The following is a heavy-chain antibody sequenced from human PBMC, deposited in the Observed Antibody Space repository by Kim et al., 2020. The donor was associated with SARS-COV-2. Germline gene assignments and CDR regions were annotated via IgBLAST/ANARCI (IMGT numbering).Heavy chain of an antibody. D-gene: IGHD6-6*01. CDR1: GGSISSYY. CDR2: IYYSGST. Sequence: SETLSLTCTVSGGSISSYYWSWIRQPPGKGLEWIGYIYYSGSTNYNPSLKSRVTISVDTSKNQFSLKLSSVTAADTAVYYCARHTRGLVAEYFQHWGQGTLVTVSS. CDR3: ARHTRGLVAEYFQH. V-gene: IGHV4-59*08. J-gene: IGHJ1*01.